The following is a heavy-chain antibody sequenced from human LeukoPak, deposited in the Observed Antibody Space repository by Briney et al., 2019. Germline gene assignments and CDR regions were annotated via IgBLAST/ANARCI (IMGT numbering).Heavy chain of an antibody. V-gene: IGHV5-51*01. Sequence: GESLRISCQGFGYPFTTSWIDWVRQMPGKGLEWMGFIYPGDSDTRYSPSFQGQVTISADKSISTAYLQWSSLKASDTAIYYCARRINYYYGMDVWGQGTTVTVSS. CDR3: ARRINYYYGMDV. J-gene: IGHJ6*02. D-gene: IGHD5-24*01. CDR2: IYPGDSDT. CDR1: GYPFTTSW.